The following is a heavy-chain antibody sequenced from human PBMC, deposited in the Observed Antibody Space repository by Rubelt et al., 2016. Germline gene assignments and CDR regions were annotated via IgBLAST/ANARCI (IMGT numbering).Heavy chain of an antibody. D-gene: IGHD2-15*01. Sequence: GLEWVSAISCSGGSTYYADSVKGRFTISRDNSKNTLYLHMNSLRAADTALYYCAKLFWWELPDYWGQGTLVTVSS. V-gene: IGHV3-23*01. CDR3: AKLFWWELPDY. J-gene: IGHJ4*02. CDR2: ISCSGGST.